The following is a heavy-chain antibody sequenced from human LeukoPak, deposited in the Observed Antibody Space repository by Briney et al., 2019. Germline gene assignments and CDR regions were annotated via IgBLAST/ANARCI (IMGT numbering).Heavy chain of an antibody. V-gene: IGHV3-15*01. CDR3: TTNGLMVRGVKHND. Sequence: GGSLRLSCAASGFTFSNAWMSWVRQAPGKGLEWVGRIKSKTDGGTTDYAAPVKGRFTISRDDSENTLFLQMNSLKTEDTAVYYCTTNGLMVRGVKHNDWGQGTLVTVSS. J-gene: IGHJ4*02. CDR1: GFTFSNAW. CDR2: IKSKTDGGTT. D-gene: IGHD3-10*01.